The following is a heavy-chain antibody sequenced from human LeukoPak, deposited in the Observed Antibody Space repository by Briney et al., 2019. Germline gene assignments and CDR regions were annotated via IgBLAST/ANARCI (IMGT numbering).Heavy chain of an antibody. D-gene: IGHD3-22*01. CDR3: ARGRTYYYDSSGYSPFEY. CDR1: GFSFSDYY. Sequence: GGSLRLSCAASGFSFSDYYMSWIRQAPGKGLEWVSYISSSSSYTNYADSVKGRFTISRDNAKNSLYLQMNSLRAEDTAVYYCARGRTYYYDSSGYSPFEYWGQETLVTVSS. CDR2: ISSSSSYT. J-gene: IGHJ4*02. V-gene: IGHV3-11*03.